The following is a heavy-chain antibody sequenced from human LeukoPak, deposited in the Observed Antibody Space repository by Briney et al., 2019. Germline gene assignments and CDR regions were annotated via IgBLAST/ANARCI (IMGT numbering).Heavy chain of an antibody. CDR2: INGLGGST. Sequence: PGGSLRLSCAASGFNFGAYAMSWVRQAPGEGLEWVSAINGLGGSTYSADSVKSRFTISRDNSRNTLYLQMDNLRAEDTAVYFCAKAPRDGYNPLDYWGQGTLVTVSS. D-gene: IGHD5-24*01. J-gene: IGHJ4*02. CDR3: AKAPRDGYNPLDY. CDR1: GFNFGAYA. V-gene: IGHV3-23*01.